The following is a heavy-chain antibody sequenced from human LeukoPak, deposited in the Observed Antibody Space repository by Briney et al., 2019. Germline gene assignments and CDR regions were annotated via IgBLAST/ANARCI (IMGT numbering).Heavy chain of an antibody. V-gene: IGHV3-74*01. Sequence: PGGSLRLSCAASGFTFSTYWMHWVRQAPGMGLVWVSRIDSDGSGASYADSVKGRFTISRDNAKNTLYLQMNSLRAEDTAVYYCARIGPSGSGSYFFLDPWGQGTPVTVSS. CDR1: GFTFSTYW. D-gene: IGHD3-10*01. J-gene: IGHJ5*02. CDR3: ARIGPSGSGSYFFLDP. CDR2: IDSDGSGA.